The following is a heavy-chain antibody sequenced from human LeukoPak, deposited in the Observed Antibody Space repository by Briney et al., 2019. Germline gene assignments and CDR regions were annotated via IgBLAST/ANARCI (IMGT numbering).Heavy chain of an antibody. V-gene: IGHV3-74*01. CDR2: INPDGSTT. Sequence: GGSLRLSCAASGFTFSSYWMHWVRQAPEKGLVWVSRINPDGSTTTYADSVEGRFTISRDNARNTLYLQMNSLRVEDTAVYYCARGEAAYYFDYWGQGTLVTVSS. D-gene: IGHD6-25*01. CDR3: ARGEAAYYFDY. J-gene: IGHJ4*02. CDR1: GFTFSSYW.